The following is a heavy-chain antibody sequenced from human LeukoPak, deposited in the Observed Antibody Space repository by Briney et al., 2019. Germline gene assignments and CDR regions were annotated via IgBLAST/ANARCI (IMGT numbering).Heavy chain of an antibody. Sequence: GGSLRLSCAASGFTVSSNYMSWVRQAPRKGLEWVSVVYSGGSTYYADSVKGRFTISRDNSKSTLYIQMNSLRAEDTAVYYCARGRTYYYGSGSYFDIWGQGTMVTVSS. J-gene: IGHJ3*02. CDR3: ARGRTYYYGSGSYFDI. V-gene: IGHV3-53*01. CDR2: VYSGGST. D-gene: IGHD3-10*01. CDR1: GFTVSSNY.